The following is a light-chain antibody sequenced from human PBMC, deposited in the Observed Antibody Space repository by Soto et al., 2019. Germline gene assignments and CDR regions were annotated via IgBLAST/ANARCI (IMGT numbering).Light chain of an antibody. CDR3: QQYYRYPTIT. CDR2: AAX. V-gene: IGKV1-5*01. CDR1: HSISIW. Sequence: VLMTQFPYTMSASVGYRVSVTXRASHSISIWLAWYPQRPGKXTKLMXXAAXTLRSGVPSRFIGSGSGRAFTLTISCLQSEEFATYYCQQYYRYPTITFGQGTRVEI. J-gene: IGKJ5*01.